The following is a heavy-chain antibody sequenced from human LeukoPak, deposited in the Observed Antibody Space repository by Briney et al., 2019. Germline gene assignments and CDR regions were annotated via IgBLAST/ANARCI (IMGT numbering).Heavy chain of an antibody. V-gene: IGHV3-7*03. D-gene: IGHD5-24*01. CDR2: IKEDGTET. J-gene: IGHJ4*02. CDR1: GFMFSSNW. CDR3: AKEGRSLQTY. Sequence: GGFLRLSCAASGFMFSSNWMSWVRLAPGKGLEWVANIKEDGTETYYVDSVKGRFTISRDNAKNSLYLQMNSLRVEDTAVYYCAKEGRSLQTYWGQGTLVTVSS.